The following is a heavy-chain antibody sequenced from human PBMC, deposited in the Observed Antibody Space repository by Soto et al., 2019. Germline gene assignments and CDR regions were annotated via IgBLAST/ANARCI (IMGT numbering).Heavy chain of an antibody. CDR3: ARVGADSSWHGFDP. Sequence: SETLSLTCAVYGGSFSGYYWGWIRQPPGKGLEWIGEINHSGSTNYNPSLKSRVTISVDTSKNQFSLKLSSVTAADTAVYYCARVGADSSWHGFDPWGQGTLVTVSS. CDR2: INHSGST. V-gene: IGHV4-34*01. J-gene: IGHJ5*02. CDR1: GGSFSGYY. D-gene: IGHD6-13*01.